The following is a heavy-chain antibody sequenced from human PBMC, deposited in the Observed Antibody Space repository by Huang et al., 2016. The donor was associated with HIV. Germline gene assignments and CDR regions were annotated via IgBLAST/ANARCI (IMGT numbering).Heavy chain of an antibody. CDR2: ISYNGGKK. D-gene: IGHD4-4*01. J-gene: IGHJ4*02. Sequence: QVKLVESGGGVVQPGISLRLSCAASGFTFRPYTFHWVRQSPGKGVEWVAGISYNGGKKFYSDSVKGRFTISRDNSKNTVYLEVSSPRPEDSAVYYCTREFTTSVQFFDLWGQGTLVTVSS. CDR1: GFTFRPYT. CDR3: TREFTTSVQFFDL. V-gene: IGHV3-30*04.